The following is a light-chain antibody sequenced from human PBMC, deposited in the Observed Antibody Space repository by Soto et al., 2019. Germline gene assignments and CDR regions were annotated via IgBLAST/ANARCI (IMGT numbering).Light chain of an antibody. CDR2: KAS. V-gene: IGKV1-5*03. CDR3: QQYNSYWT. Sequence: MSQSPSTLSASEGDRVTIPCRASQSISSWLAWYQQKPGKAPKLLIYKASSLESGVPSRFSGSGSGTEFTLTISSLQHDDFATYYCQQYNSYWTFGQGTNVDIK. CDR1: QSISSW. J-gene: IGKJ1*01.